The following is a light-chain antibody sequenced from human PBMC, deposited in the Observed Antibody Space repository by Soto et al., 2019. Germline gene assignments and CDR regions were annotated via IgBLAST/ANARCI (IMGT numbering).Light chain of an antibody. J-gene: IGKJ4*01. Sequence: DIQMTQSPSSLSASVGDRVTITCRASQSISSYLNWYQQKPGKAPKLLIYAASSLQSGVPSRFSGSGSGTDFTLTISSLQPEDFATYYCQQANSFPVFGGGTKVDIK. CDR2: AAS. CDR1: QSISSY. V-gene: IGKV1-39*01. CDR3: QQANSFPV.